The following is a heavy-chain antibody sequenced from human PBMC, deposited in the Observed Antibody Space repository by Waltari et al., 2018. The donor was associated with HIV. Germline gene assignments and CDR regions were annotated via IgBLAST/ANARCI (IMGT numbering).Heavy chain of an antibody. CDR2: IDTSGRT. CDR3: ARDGVLDYYYYYGMDV. Sequence: QVQLQESGPGLVKPSETLSLTCTVSGGSISSYYWSWIRQPAGKGLEWIGRIDTSGRTTSTPSRKSRVTMSVDTSKNQFSLKLSSVTAADTAVYYCARDGVLDYYYYYGMDVWGQGTTVTVSS. V-gene: IGHV4-4*07. CDR1: GGSISSYY. J-gene: IGHJ6*02. D-gene: IGHD3-3*01.